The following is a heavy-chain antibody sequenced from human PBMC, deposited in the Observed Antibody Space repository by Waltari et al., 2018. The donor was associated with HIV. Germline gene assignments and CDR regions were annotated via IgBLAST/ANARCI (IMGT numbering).Heavy chain of an antibody. Sequence: EVQLVESGGGLVQPGGSLRLSCAASGFTFSSYWIHWVGQAPGKGLVWVSRINTYGSSTSYADSVKGRFTISRDNAKNTLYLQMNSLRAEDTAVYYCARGGHCSGISCYTGDYSYGLDVWGQGTTVTVSS. CDR2: INTYGSST. CDR3: ARGGHCSGISCYTGDYSYGLDV. D-gene: IGHD2-2*02. J-gene: IGHJ6*02. V-gene: IGHV3-74*01. CDR1: GFTFSSYW.